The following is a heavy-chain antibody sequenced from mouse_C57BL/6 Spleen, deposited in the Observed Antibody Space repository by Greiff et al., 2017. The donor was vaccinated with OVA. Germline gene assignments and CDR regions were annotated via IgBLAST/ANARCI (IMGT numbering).Heavy chain of an antibody. Sequence: EVKLQESGPELVKPGASVKIPCKASGYTFTDYNMDWVKQSHGTSLEWIGDINPNNGGTIYNQKFKGKATLTVAKSSSTAYMELRSLTSEDTAVYYCAREAGGAMDYWGQGTSVTVSS. CDR3: AREAGGAMDY. J-gene: IGHJ4*01. V-gene: IGHV1-18*01. CDR1: GYTFTDYN. CDR2: INPNNGGT.